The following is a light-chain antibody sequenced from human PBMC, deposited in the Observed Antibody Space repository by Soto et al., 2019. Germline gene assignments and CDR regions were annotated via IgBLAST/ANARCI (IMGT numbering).Light chain of an antibody. CDR3: QQYYSFPST. V-gene: IGKV1D-8*01. CDR2: AAS. CDR1: QGISSY. Sequence: VIWLTESPSLLSASTGDRVTISCLMSQGISSYLAWYQQKPGKAPELLIYAASTLQSGVPSRFSGSGSGTDFTLTISCLQSEDFATYYCQQYYSFPSTFGQGTKVDIK. J-gene: IGKJ1*01.